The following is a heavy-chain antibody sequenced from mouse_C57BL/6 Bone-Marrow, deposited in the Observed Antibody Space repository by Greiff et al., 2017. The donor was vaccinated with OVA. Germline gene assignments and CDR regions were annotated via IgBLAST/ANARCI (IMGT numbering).Heavy chain of an antibody. CDR3: TKGGWAWFAY. CDR1: GFTFSNYW. CDR2: IRLKSDNYAT. J-gene: IGHJ3*01. D-gene: IGHD3-3*01. V-gene: IGHV6-3*01. Sequence: EVKVEESGGGLVQPGGSMKLSCVASGFTFSNYWMNWVRQSPEKGLEWVAQIRLKSDNYATHYAESVKGRFTISRDDSKSSVYLQMNNLRAEDTGIYYCTKGGWAWFAYWGQGTLVTVSA.